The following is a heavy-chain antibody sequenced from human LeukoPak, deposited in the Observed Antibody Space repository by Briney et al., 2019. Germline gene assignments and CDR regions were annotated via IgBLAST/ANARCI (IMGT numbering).Heavy chain of an antibody. CDR2: ISGDAGRT. V-gene: IGHV3-23*01. CDR3: ARSFGVYSGYDGEVPWYFDV. CDR1: GFTFSSYG. J-gene: IGHJ2*01. D-gene: IGHD5-12*01. Sequence: PGGSLRLSCAASGFTFSSYGMNWVRQAPGKGLEWVSGISGDAGRTYYADSVKGRFTIYRDNSKNTLHLQMNSLRVEDTAVYYCARSFGVYSGYDGEVPWYFDVWGRGTLVTVSS.